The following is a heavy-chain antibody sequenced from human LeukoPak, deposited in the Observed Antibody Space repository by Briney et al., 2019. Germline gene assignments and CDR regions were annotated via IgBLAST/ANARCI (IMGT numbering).Heavy chain of an antibody. Sequence: ASVKVSCKASGYTFTCYYMHWVRQAPGQGLEWMGWINPNSGGTNYAQKFQGRVTMTRDTSISTAYMELSRLRSDDTAVYYCARGGGRDGYNYGYYYYYYMDVWGKGTTVTVSS. D-gene: IGHD5-24*01. CDR3: ARGGGRDGYNYGYYYYYYMDV. J-gene: IGHJ6*03. V-gene: IGHV1-2*02. CDR1: GYTFTCYY. CDR2: INPNSGGT.